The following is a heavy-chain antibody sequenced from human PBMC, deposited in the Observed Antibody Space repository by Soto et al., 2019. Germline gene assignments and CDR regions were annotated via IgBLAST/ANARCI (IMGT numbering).Heavy chain of an antibody. V-gene: IGHV4-30-4*01. Sequence: QVQLQESGPGLVTPSQTLSLTCTVPGASIFSGDFYWTWIRQPPGEGLEWIGYTDYSGSTYYNPSLMNRVTISIDTSKNQFSLKLRSVTAADTAVYYCVRDHQWLLMDVWGQGTTVTVSS. J-gene: IGHJ6*02. CDR2: TDYSGST. CDR1: GASIFSGDFY. CDR3: VRDHQWLLMDV. D-gene: IGHD6-19*01.